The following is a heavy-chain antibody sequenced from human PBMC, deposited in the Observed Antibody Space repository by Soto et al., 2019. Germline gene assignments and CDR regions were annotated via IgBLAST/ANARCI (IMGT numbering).Heavy chain of an antibody. CDR3: ARKQAYYYGMDV. J-gene: IGHJ6*02. V-gene: IGHV3-48*02. D-gene: IGHD6-13*01. Sequence: PGGSLRLSCAASGFTFSSYSMNWVRQAPGKGLEWISYITSSRSNTIYYADSVMGRFTISRDNAKNSLYLQMNSPRDEDTAVYYCARKQAYYYGMDVWRQATTVTVSS. CDR2: ITSSRSNTI. CDR1: GFTFSSYS.